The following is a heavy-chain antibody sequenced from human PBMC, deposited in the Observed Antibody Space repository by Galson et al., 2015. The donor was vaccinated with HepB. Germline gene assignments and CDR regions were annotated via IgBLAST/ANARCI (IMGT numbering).Heavy chain of an antibody. D-gene: IGHD4-17*01. Sequence: SVKVSCKASGGTFSSYAISWVRQAPGQGLEWMGRIIPILGIANYAQKFQGRVTITADKSTSTAYMELSSLRSEDTAVYYCARVIGVTTADAFDIWGQGTMVTVSS. V-gene: IGHV1-69*04. CDR1: GGTFSSYA. CDR2: IIPILGIA. CDR3: ARVIGVTTADAFDI. J-gene: IGHJ3*02.